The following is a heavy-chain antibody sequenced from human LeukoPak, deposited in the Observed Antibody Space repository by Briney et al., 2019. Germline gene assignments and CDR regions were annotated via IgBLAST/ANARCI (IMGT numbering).Heavy chain of an antibody. CDR2: ISSSSSTI. J-gene: IGHJ4*02. CDR3: AREQLVPAAPFDY. Sequence: SGGSLRLSCAASGLTFSSYSTNWVRQAPGKGLEWVSYISSSSSTIYYADSVKGRFTISRDNAKNSLYLQMNSLRAEDTAVYYCAREQLVPAAPFDYWGQGTLVTVSS. CDR1: GLTFSSYS. D-gene: IGHD2-2*01. V-gene: IGHV3-48*01.